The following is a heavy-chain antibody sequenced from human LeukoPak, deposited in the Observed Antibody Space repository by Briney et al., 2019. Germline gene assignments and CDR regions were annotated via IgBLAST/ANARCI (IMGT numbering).Heavy chain of an antibody. D-gene: IGHD3-22*01. CDR2: INSDGSST. CDR3: ASHRVPYYDSSGYDY. CDR1: GFTFSSYW. Sequence: PGGSLRLSCAASGFTFSSYWMHWVRQAPGKGLVWVSRINSDGSSTSYADSVKGRFTISRNNAKNTLYLQMNSLRAEDTAVYYCASHRVPYYDSSGYDYWGQGTLVTVSS. J-gene: IGHJ4*02. V-gene: IGHV3-74*01.